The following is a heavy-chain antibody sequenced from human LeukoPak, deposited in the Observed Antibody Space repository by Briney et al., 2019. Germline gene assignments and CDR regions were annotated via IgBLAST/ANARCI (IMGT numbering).Heavy chain of an antibody. J-gene: IGHJ4*02. V-gene: IGHV4-59*04. CDR1: GGSISSYH. CDR2: IYYSGST. CDR3: ARRRLGDLFDY. Sequence: PSETLSLTCTVSGGSISSYHWSWIRQPPGKGLEWIGNIYYSGSTYYNPSLKSRVTISVDTSKNQFSLKLSSVTAADTAVYYCARRRLGDLFDYWGQGTLVTVSS. D-gene: IGHD3-16*01.